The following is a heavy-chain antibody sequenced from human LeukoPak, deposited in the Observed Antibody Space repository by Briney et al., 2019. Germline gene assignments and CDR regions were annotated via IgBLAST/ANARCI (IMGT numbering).Heavy chain of an antibody. D-gene: IGHD1-26*01. Sequence: GGSLRLSCATSGFTFRNYGMAWVRQAPGKGLEWVSSISSSSSYIYYADSVKGRFSISRDNAKKSLYLQMNILRAEDTAVYYCARNGIVGAGYYFDYWGQGTLVTVSS. J-gene: IGHJ4*02. V-gene: IGHV3-21*01. CDR1: GFTFRNYG. CDR3: ARNGIVGAGYYFDY. CDR2: ISSSSSYI.